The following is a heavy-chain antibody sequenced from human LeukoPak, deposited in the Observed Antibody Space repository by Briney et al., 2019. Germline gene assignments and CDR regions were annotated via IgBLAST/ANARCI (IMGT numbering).Heavy chain of an antibody. J-gene: IGHJ4*02. CDR1: GFTFSSDG. CDR2: IWYDGSNK. Sequence: PGRSLRLSCAASGFTFSSDGMHWVRQAPGKGLEWVAVIWYDGSNKYYADSVKGRFTISRDNSKNTLYLQMNSLRAEDTAVYYCARDHSNYDIFPGYDYWGQGTLVTVSS. V-gene: IGHV3-33*01. CDR3: ARDHSNYDIFPGYDY. D-gene: IGHD3-9*01.